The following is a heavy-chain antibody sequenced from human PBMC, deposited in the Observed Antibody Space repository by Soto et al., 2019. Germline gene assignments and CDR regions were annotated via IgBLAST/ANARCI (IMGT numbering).Heavy chain of an antibody. J-gene: IGHJ5*02. Sequence: QVQLVQSGAEVKKPGSSVKVSCKASGGTFSSYAISWVRQAPGQGLEWMGGIIPIFGTANYAQKFQGRVTXTXDXXTSTAYMELSSVRSEDTAVYYCASEYSSSGGWFDPWGQGTLVTVSS. CDR2: IIPIFGTA. CDR1: GGTFSSYA. CDR3: ASEYSSSGGWFDP. V-gene: IGHV1-69*05. D-gene: IGHD6-6*01.